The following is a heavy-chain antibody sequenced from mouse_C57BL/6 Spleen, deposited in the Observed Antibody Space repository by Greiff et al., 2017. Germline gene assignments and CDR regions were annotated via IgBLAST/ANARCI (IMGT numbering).Heavy chain of an antibody. CDR3: ARKRHYGSSYDWYFDV. Sequence: QVTLKVSGPGILQSSQTLSLTCSFSGFSLSTSGMGVSWIRQPSGKGLEWLAHIYWDDDKRYNPSLKSRLTISKDTSRNQVFLKITSVDTADTATDYCARKRHYGSSYDWYFDVWGTGTTVTVSS. D-gene: IGHD1-1*01. V-gene: IGHV8-12*01. CDR1: GFSLSTSGMG. CDR2: IYWDDDK. J-gene: IGHJ1*03.